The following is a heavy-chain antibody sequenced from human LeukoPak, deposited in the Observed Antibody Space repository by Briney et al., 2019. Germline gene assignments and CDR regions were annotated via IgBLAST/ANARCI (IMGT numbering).Heavy chain of an antibody. CDR1: GYTFTGYY. Sequence: ASVKVSCKASGYTFTGYYMHWVRQAPGQGLEWMGWINPNSGGTYYAQKFQGRVTMTRDTSISTAYMELSRLRSDDTAVYYCARDMDFWSGPLGYYFDYWGQGTLVTVSS. CDR3: ARDMDFWSGPLGYYFDY. V-gene: IGHV1-2*02. D-gene: IGHD3-3*01. J-gene: IGHJ4*02. CDR2: INPNSGGT.